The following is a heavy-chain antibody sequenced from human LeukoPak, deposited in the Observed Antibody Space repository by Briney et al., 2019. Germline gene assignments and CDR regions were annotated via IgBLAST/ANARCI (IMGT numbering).Heavy chain of an antibody. CDR3: ARDWRNKGMDV. CDR1: GFTLSDYY. J-gene: IGHJ4*02. CDR2: ISGSGSTI. V-gene: IGHV3-11*01. Sequence: GGSLRLSCAGSGFTLSDYYMTWLRQAPGKGLECLSYISGSGSTIYHADSVKGRFTTSRDNAKNSLYLQMDSLRAEDTAIYYCARDWRNKGMDVWGQGTLVTVSS. D-gene: IGHD5-18*01.